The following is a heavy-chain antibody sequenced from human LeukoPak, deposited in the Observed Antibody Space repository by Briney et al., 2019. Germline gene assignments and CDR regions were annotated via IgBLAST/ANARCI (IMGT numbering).Heavy chain of an antibody. D-gene: IGHD3-16*01. V-gene: IGHV1-18*04. CDR1: GYSFTGYY. CDR3: AREGTLSMITFGGVTLKSGWFDY. CDR2: ISAYNGNT. Sequence: ASVKVSCKTSGYSFTGYYIHWVRQAPGQGLEWMGWISAYNGNTNYAQKLQGRVTMTTDTSTSTAYMELRSLRSDDTAVYYCAREGTLSMITFGGVTLKSGWFDYWGQGTLVTVSS. J-gene: IGHJ4*02.